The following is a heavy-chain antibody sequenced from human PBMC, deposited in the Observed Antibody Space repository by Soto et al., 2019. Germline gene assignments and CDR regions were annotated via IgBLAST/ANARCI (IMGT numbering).Heavy chain of an antibody. V-gene: IGHV3-13*01. CDR1: GFTFSSYD. J-gene: IGHJ3*01. Sequence: PVGSLRLSSAASGFTFSSYDLHWVRQAPGKGLEWVSGIGSAGDTYYADSVNGRFTISRENAKKSLSLHMNNLRAGDTAVYYCARGGTVIGAFDFWGQGTVVTVSS. CDR2: IGSAGDT. CDR3: ARGGTVIGAFDF. D-gene: IGHD2-21*01.